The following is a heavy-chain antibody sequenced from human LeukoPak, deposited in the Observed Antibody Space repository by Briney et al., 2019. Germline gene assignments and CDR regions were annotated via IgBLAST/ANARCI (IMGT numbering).Heavy chain of an antibody. J-gene: IGHJ4*02. CDR1: GFTFSSYG. V-gene: IGHV3-23*01. Sequence: GGSLRLSCAASGFTFSSYGMSWVRQAPGRGLEWVAAISGSGGSTYYADSVKGRFTISRDNSKNTLYLQMNSLRAEDTAVYYCAKDFASYDILTGYLSYWGQGTLVTVSS. D-gene: IGHD3-9*01. CDR3: AKDFASYDILTGYLSY. CDR2: ISGSGGST.